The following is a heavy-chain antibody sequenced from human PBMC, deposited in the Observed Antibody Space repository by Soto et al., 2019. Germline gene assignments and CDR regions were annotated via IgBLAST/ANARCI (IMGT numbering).Heavy chain of an antibody. CDR3: ARSVDTAMVS. V-gene: IGHV3-33*01. Sequence: GGSLRLSCAASGFTFSSCGMRWVRQAPGKGLEWVAVIWYDGSNKYYADSVKGRFTISRDNSKNTLYLQMNSLRAEDTAVYYCARSVDTAMVSWGQGTLVTVSS. CDR1: GFTFSSCG. D-gene: IGHD5-18*01. J-gene: IGHJ4*02. CDR2: IWYDGSNK.